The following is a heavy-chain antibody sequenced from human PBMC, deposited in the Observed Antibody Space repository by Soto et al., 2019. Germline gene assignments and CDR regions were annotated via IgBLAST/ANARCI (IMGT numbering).Heavy chain of an antibody. J-gene: IGHJ4*02. Sequence: GGSLRLYCAASGFTFSSYEMNWVRQAPGKGLEWVSYISSSGSTIYYADSVKGRFTISRDNAKNSLYLQMNSLRAEDTAVYYCAGMAWELAAVDYWGQGTLVTVSS. CDR2: ISSSGSTI. CDR3: AGMAWELAAVDY. V-gene: IGHV3-48*03. CDR1: GFTFSSYE. D-gene: IGHD1-26*01.